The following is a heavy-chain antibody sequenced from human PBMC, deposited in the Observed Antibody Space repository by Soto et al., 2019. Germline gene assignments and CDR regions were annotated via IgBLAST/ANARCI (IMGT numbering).Heavy chain of an antibody. CDR1: GYTFTSYG. Sequence: ASVKVSCKASGYTFTSYGISWVRQAPGQGLEWMGWISAYNVNTNYAQKLQGRVTMTTDTSTSTAYMELRSLRSDDTAVYYCARDPPNYDFWSGYQSPFDYWGQGTLVTVSS. CDR2: ISAYNVNT. D-gene: IGHD3-3*01. V-gene: IGHV1-18*01. J-gene: IGHJ4*02. CDR3: ARDPPNYDFWSGYQSPFDY.